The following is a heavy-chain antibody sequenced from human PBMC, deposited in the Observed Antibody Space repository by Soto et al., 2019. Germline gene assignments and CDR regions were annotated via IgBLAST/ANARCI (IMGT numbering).Heavy chain of an antibody. Sequence: QVQLVQSGAEVKKPGSSVKVSCKASGGTFSSNTISWVRQAPGQGLEWMGGIIPMVGTANYPQKFQGRVTITADESTTTAYMERSSLRSEDTAVYYCARGGYDSDWYYYFDYWGQGTLVTVSS. J-gene: IGHJ4*02. V-gene: IGHV1-69*01. D-gene: IGHD2-21*02. CDR2: IIPMVGTA. CDR3: ARGGYDSDWYYYFDY. CDR1: GGTFSSNT.